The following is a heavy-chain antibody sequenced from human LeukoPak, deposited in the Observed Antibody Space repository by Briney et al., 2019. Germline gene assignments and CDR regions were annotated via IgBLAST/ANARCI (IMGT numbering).Heavy chain of an antibody. CDR3: ANTVTTGDAFDI. V-gene: IGHV1-69*06. CDR1: GGTFSSYA. J-gene: IGHJ3*02. Sequence: GASVKVSCKASGGTFSSYAISWVRQAPGQGLEWMGGIIPIFGTANYAQKFQGRVTITADKSTSTAYMELSSLRSDDTAVYYCANTVTTGDAFDIWGQGTMVTVSS. CDR2: IIPIFGTA. D-gene: IGHD4-11*01.